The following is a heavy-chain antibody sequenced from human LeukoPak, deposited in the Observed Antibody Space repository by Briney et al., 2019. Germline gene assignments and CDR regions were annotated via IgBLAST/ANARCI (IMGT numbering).Heavy chain of an antibody. CDR1: GGSISSSSYY. Sequence: ETLSLTCTVSGGSISSSSYYWGWIRQPPGKGLEWIGSIYYSGSTYYNPSLKSRVTISVDTSKNQFSLKLSSVTAADTAVYYCARDLSGVTGYTYGRGIDYWGQGTLATVSS. V-gene: IGHV4-39*07. CDR2: IYYSGST. J-gene: IGHJ4*02. CDR3: ARDLSGVTGYTYGRGIDY. D-gene: IGHD5-18*01.